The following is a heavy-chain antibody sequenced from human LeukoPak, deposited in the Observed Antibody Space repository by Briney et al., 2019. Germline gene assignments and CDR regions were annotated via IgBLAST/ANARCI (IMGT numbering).Heavy chain of an antibody. CDR2: IKQDGSEE. CDR1: GFSLSMYW. CDR3: ARWDSGNYYGIGD. J-gene: IGHJ4*02. D-gene: IGHD1-26*01. Sequence: GGSLRLSCSVSGFSLSMYWMAWVRQAPGKGLEWLANIKQDGSEEYYADSVKGRFTISRDNARNSLYLQMNSLRAEDTALYYCARWDSGNYYGIGDWGQGTLVTVSS. V-gene: IGHV3-7*01.